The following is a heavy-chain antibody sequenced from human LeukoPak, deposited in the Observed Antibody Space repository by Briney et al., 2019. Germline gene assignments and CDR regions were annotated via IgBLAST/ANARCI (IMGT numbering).Heavy chain of an antibody. CDR2: ISSSSSYI. V-gene: IGHV3-21*01. CDR1: GFTFSSYS. J-gene: IGHJ6*03. Sequence: AGGSLRLSCAASGFTFSSYSMNWVRQAPGKGLEWVSSISSSSSYIYYADSVKGRFTISRDNAKNSLYLQMNSLRAEDTAVYYCARGGAYYYYMDVWGKGTTVTVSS. CDR3: ARGGAYYYYMDV. D-gene: IGHD4/OR15-4a*01.